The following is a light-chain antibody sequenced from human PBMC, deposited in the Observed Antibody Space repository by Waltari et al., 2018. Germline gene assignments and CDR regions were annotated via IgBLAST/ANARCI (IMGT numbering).Light chain of an antibody. CDR1: SSDVCGFNY. J-gene: IGLJ2*01. CDR3: SSYTSGTTVV. Sequence: QSALTQPASVSGSPGQSSTISCTGTSSDVCGFNYVSWYQQHPGKAPKLMVSEVSKRPAGVSNRCSGSKSGNPASLTISGLQAEDEADYYCSSYTSGTTVVFGGGTKLTVL. CDR2: EVS. V-gene: IGLV2-14*01.